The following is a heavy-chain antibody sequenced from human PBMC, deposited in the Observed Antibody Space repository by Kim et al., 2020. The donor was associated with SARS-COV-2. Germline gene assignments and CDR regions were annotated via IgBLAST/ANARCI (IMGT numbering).Heavy chain of an antibody. CDR2: ISAYNGNT. J-gene: IGHJ4*02. V-gene: IGHV1-18*01. CDR1: GYTFTSYG. CDR3: ARDNVGELLWFGELFRFDY. D-gene: IGHD3-10*01. Sequence: ASVKVSCKASGYTFTSYGISWVRQAPGQGLEWMGWISAYNGNTNYAQKLQGRVTMTTDTSTSTAYMELRSLRSDDTAVYYCARDNVGELLWFGELFRFDYWGQGTRVTVSS.